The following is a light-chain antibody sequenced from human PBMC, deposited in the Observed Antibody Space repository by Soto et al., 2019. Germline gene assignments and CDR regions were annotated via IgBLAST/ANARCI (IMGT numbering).Light chain of an antibody. Sequence: EIMMQPSPDTLSVSTGERATLSCRASQSVSKNLAWYQQKPGQDPRLLIYYASTRGTGIPTRFSGSGSGKEFTLTISTLQSEDFALYYCQQYNNWPPITFGQGTQLEIK. CDR1: QSVSKN. V-gene: IGKV3-15*01. CDR3: QQYNNWPPIT. J-gene: IGKJ5*01. CDR2: YAS.